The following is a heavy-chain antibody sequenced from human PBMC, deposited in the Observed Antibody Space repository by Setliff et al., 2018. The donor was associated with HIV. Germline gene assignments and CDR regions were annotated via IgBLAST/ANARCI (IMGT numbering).Heavy chain of an antibody. CDR3: ARDPAFGAFDI. Sequence: ASVKVSCKTSGYDFRRYGIAWVRQVPGHGLEWMGGIIPILGIANYAQKFQGRFSISRDNAKNSLYLQMSSLRTEDTAVYFCARDPAFGAFDIWGQGTMVTVSS. J-gene: IGHJ3*02. CDR1: GYDFRRYG. V-gene: IGHV1-69*10. CDR2: IIPILGIA. D-gene: IGHD3-10*01.